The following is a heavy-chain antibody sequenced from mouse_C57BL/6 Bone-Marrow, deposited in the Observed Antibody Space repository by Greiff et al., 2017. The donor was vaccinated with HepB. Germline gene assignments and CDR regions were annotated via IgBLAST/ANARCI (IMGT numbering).Heavy chain of an antibody. J-gene: IGHJ2*01. Sequence: VQLQQSGAELVRPGASVTLSCKASGYTFTDYEMHWVKQTPVHGLEWIGAIDPETGGTAYNQKFKGKAILTADQSSSTAYMELRSLTSEDSAVYYCTRGMNVGGQGTTLTVSS. CDR2: IDPETGGT. CDR3: TRGMNV. CDR1: GYTFTDYE. V-gene: IGHV1-15*01.